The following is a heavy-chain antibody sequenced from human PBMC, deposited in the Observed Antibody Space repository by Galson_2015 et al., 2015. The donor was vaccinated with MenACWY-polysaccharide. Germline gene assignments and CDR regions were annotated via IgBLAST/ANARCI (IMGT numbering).Heavy chain of an antibody. CDR3: AKASRDGYNYPDY. D-gene: IGHD5-24*01. CDR2: ISWNSGSI. J-gene: IGHJ4*02. Sequence: LRLSCAASGFTFDDYAMHWVRQAPGKGLEWVSGISWNSGSIGYADSVKGRFTISRDNAKNSLYLQMNSLRAEDTALYYCAKASRDGYNYPDYWGQGTLVTVSS. V-gene: IGHV3-9*01. CDR1: GFTFDDYA.